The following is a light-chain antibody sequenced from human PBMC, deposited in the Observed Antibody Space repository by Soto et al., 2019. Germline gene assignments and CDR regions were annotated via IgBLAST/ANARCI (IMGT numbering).Light chain of an antibody. J-gene: IGKJ2*01. Sequence: EIVFRQSPAILSVSPGERATLSCRASQSISRSLAWYQQKPGQAPRLLISDASTRATGIPARFSGSGSGTEFTLTISSLQSEDFALYYCHQYNSWPPGTFGQGTKVDIK. CDR2: DAS. CDR1: QSISRS. CDR3: HQYNSWPPGT. V-gene: IGKV3-15*01.